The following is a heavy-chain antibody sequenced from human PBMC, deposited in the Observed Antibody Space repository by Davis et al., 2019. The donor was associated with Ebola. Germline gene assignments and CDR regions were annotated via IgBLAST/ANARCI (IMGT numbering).Heavy chain of an antibody. CDR2: ISGSGASP. CDR1: GFSITTYP. D-gene: IGHD6-13*01. CDR3: ANTAAAPRP. Sequence: GGSLRLSCVASGFSITTYPMNWVRQAPGKGLEWVSAISGSGASPYYADSVKGRFTISRDNSKNTLYLQMTSLRAEDTAVYYCANTAAAPRPWGQGTLVTVSS. V-gene: IGHV3-23*01. J-gene: IGHJ5*02.